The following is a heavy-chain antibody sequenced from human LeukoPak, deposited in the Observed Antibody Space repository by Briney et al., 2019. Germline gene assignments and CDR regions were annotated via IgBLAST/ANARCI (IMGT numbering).Heavy chain of an antibody. J-gene: IGHJ5*02. CDR2: IKSKVDGGAI. D-gene: IGHD2/OR15-2a*01. CDR3: ATDTFYMKGFDP. Sequence: GGSPRLSCAASGFNFGNAWMYWVRQAPGKGLEWVGRIKSKVDGGAIDYPTPVKARFTMSRDDSRNILYLQMNSLKTEDTARYYCATDTFYMKGFDPWGQGTQVIVSS. CDR1: GFNFGNAW. V-gene: IGHV3-15*07.